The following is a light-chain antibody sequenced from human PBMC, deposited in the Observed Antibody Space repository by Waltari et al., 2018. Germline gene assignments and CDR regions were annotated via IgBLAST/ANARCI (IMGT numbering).Light chain of an antibody. Sequence: EIVLTQSPGTLSLSPGERAALSCRASQSVGTYIAWYQQKPDQAPRLLIFGASNRATGIPDRFSGSGSGTDFSLTISRLEPEDFAVYYCQMYVRLPVTFGHGTRVEIK. CDR1: QSVGTY. CDR2: GAS. V-gene: IGKV3-20*01. CDR3: QMYVRLPVT. J-gene: IGKJ1*01.